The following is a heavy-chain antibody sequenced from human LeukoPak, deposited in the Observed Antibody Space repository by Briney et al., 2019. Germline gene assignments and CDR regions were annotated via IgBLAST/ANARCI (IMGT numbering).Heavy chain of an antibody. V-gene: IGHV3-21*04. CDR2: ISSSSVYI. CDR1: RFTFSNYT. J-gene: IGHJ3*02. CDR3: AKDFYRLGEFDAFDN. Sequence: GGSLRLSCAASRFTFSNYTLNWVRQAPGKGLEWVSSISSSSVYISYADSVKGRFTVSRDNAKNSLYLQMNSLRVEDTALYYCAKDFYRLGEFDAFDNWGQGTMVTVSS. D-gene: IGHD3-16*01.